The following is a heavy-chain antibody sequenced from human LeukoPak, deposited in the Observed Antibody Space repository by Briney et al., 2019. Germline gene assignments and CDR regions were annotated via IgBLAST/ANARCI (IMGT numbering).Heavy chain of an antibody. V-gene: IGHV4-4*07. Sequence: SETLSLTSTVSGGSISNYYWSWIRKPARTGLEWIGRIYSSGSTNYNPSLKSRVTMSVDTSKNQFSLKLSSVTAADTAMYYCARRHGAAAGDAFDIWGQGTMVTVSS. CDR2: IYSSGST. J-gene: IGHJ3*02. CDR3: ARRHGAAAGDAFDI. D-gene: IGHD6-13*01. CDR1: GGSISNYY.